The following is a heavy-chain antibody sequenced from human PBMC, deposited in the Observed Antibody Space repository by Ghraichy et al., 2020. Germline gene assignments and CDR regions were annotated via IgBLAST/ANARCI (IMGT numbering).Heavy chain of an antibody. D-gene: IGHD6-13*01. CDR1: EFTFSSYG. Sequence: GGSLRLSCAASEFTFSSYGMHWVRQAPGKGLEWVAIISYDGSNKYYADSVKGRFTISRDNSKNTLYLQMNSLRAEDTAVYYCAKGPYSISRRSWFDPWGQGTLVTVSS. J-gene: IGHJ5*02. CDR2: ISYDGSNK. CDR3: AKGPYSISRRSWFDP. V-gene: IGHV3-30*18.